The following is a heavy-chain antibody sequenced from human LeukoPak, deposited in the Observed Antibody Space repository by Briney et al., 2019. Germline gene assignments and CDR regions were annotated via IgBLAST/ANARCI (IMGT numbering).Heavy chain of an antibody. CDR3: MSDLDN. CDR2: IKTKGEGGTV. CDR1: GFTFSNAW. J-gene: IGHJ4*02. V-gene: IGHV3-15*05. Sequence: GGSLRLSCATSGFTFSNAWMTWVLQAQGKGLEWVGRIKTKGEGGTVDYAAPVKGRFTISRDDSKNTLYLQMNSLKTEDTDIYYCMSDLDNWGQGTLVTVSS.